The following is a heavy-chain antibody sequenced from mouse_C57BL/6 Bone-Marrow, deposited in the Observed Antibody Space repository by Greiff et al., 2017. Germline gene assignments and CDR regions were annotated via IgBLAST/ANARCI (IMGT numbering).Heavy chain of an antibody. CDR1: GYAFSSSW. J-gene: IGHJ3*01. D-gene: IGHD2-12*01. V-gene: IGHV1-82*01. CDR2: IYPGDGDT. CDR3: ASSYYTWFAY. Sequence: QVQLKESGPELVKPGASVKISCTASGYAFSSSWMNWVKQRPGKGLEWIGRIYPGDGDTNYNGKFKGKATLTADKSSSTAYMQLSSLTSEDSAIYFCASSYYTWFAYWGQGTLVTVSA.